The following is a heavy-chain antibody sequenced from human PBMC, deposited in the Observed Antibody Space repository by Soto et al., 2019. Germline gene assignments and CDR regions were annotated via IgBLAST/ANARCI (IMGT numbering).Heavy chain of an antibody. V-gene: IGHV3-33*01. CDR2: IWYDGSNK. CDR1: GFTFSSYG. J-gene: IGHJ4*02. Sequence: GSLRLSCAASGFTFSSYGMHWVRQAPGKGLEWVAVIWYDGSNKYYADSVKGRFTISRDNSKNTLYLQMNSLRAEDTAVYYCARDVYTTYSSSSGILAYWGQGTLVTGSS. CDR3: ARDVYTTYSSSSGILAY. D-gene: IGHD6-6*01.